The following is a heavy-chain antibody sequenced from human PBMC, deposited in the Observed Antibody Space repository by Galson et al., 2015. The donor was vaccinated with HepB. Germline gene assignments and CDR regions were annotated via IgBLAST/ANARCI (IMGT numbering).Heavy chain of an antibody. V-gene: IGHV1-18*04. J-gene: IGHJ6*02. CDR1: GYTFPSYT. D-gene: IGHD2-21*02. CDR2: VTPSSGDT. Sequence: SVKVSCKASGYTFPSYTITWLRQGPGQGLEWMGWVTPSSGDTNYAQKFQGRVTMTTDISTSTAYMELRSLRSDDTAVYYCARPRKLVTFYRMDVWGQGTTVTVSS. CDR3: ARPRKLVTFYRMDV.